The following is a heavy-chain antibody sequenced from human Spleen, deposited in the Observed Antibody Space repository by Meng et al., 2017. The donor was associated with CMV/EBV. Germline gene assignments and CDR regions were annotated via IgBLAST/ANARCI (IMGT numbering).Heavy chain of an antibody. Sequence: GGSLRLSCTASGFTFGDYGMSWVRQAPGKGLEWVGFIRSKAYGGTTEYAASVKGRFTISRDDSKSIAYLQMNSLKTEDTAVYYCTRGYCSSTSCYRDYYYGMDVWGQGTTVTVSS. V-gene: IGHV3-49*04. D-gene: IGHD2-2*02. CDR1: GFTFGDYG. CDR3: TRGYCSSTSCYRDYYYGMDV. J-gene: IGHJ6*02. CDR2: IRSKAYGGTT.